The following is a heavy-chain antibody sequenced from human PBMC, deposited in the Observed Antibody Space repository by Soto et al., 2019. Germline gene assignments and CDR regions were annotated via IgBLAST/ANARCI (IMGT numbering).Heavy chain of an antibody. Sequence: SVKVSCKASGGTFSSYAISWVRQAPGLGLEWMGGIIPIFGTANYAQKFQGRVTITADESTSTAYMELSSLRSEDTAVYYCARDIIRLGTYGTPLRFDPWGQGTLVTVSS. V-gene: IGHV1-69*13. CDR2: IIPIFGTA. D-gene: IGHD1-1*01. CDR3: ARDIIRLGTYGTPLRFDP. CDR1: GGTFSSYA. J-gene: IGHJ5*02.